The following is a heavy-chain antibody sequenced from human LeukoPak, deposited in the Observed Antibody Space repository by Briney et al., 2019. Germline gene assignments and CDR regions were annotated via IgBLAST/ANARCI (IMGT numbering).Heavy chain of an antibody. J-gene: IGHJ3*02. CDR3: ARRVRDYDILTGYYEDAFDI. CDR2: MNPNSGNT. V-gene: IGHV1-8*01. D-gene: IGHD3-9*01. CDR1: GYTFTSYD. Sequence: GASVKVSCKASGYTFTSYDINGVRHAPQQRLEWMVWMNPNSGNTTYTQKFQGRVTMTRNTSISTAYMELSSLRSEVTAVYCCARRVRDYDILTGYYEDAFDIWGQGTMVTVSS.